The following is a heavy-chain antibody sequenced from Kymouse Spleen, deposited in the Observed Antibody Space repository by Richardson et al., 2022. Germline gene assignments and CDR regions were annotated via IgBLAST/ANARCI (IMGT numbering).Heavy chain of an antibody. CDR3: TTDLNFDWLSPGYYGMDV. Sequence: EVQLVESGGGLVKPGGSLRLSCAASGFTFSNAWMSWVRQAPGKGLEWVGRIKSKTDGGTTDYAAPVKGRFTISRDDSKNTLYLQMNSLKTEDTAVYYCTTDLNFDWLSPGYYGMDVWGQGTTVTVSS. CDR1: GFTFSNAW. J-gene: IGHJ6*02. V-gene: IGHV3-15*01. D-gene: IGHD3-9*01. CDR2: IKSKTDGGTT.